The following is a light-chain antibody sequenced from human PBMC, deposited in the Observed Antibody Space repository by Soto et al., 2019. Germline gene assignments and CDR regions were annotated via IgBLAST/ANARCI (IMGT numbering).Light chain of an antibody. Sequence: DIQMTQSPSSLSASVGDRVTITCRASQGISNYLAGYQQKPGKFPKLMIYAASTLQSGVPSRFSGRGSGTDFTHTTSSLQPDDVATYYCQKHNSAPAWTFGQGTKVEI. J-gene: IGKJ1*01. CDR1: QGISNY. CDR2: AAS. V-gene: IGKV1-27*01. CDR3: QKHNSAPAWT.